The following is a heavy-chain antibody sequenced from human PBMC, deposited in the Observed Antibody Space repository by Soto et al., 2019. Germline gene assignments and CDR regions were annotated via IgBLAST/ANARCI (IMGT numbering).Heavy chain of an antibody. CDR1: DYSISSGYY. CDR2: IHHTGNT. D-gene: IGHD2-2*01. V-gene: IGHV4-38-2*01. J-gene: IGHJ6*02. CDR3: ARRGVVPADTLYYYYGMDV. Sequence: SETLSLTCAVSDYSISSGYYWGWIRQPPGKGLEWIGSIHHTGNTYYNPSLKSRVTISVDTSKNQFSLKLSSVTAADTAVYYCARRGVVPADTLYYYYGMDVWGPGTTVTVYS.